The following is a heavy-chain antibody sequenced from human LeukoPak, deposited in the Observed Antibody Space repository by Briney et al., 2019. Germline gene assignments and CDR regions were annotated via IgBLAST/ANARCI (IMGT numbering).Heavy chain of an antibody. D-gene: IGHD1-1*01. V-gene: IGHV4-59*08. CDR2: ISYSGST. CDR3: ARQSRGTTARLFDY. J-gene: IGHJ4*02. Sequence: PSETLSLTCTVSGDSFSSYYWSWMRQPPGQGLVWMGYISYSGSTNYNPSLESRVTISGDTSKNQFSPKLSSVTAADTAFYYCARQSRGTTARLFDYWGQGTLVTVSS. CDR1: GDSFSSYY.